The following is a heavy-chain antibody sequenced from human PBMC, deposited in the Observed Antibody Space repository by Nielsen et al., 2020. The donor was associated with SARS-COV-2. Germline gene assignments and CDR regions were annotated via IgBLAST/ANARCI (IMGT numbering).Heavy chain of an antibody. CDR2: IYYSGST. CDR1: GGSISSYY. V-gene: IGHV4-30-4*01. J-gene: IGHJ4*02. Sequence: SETLSLTCTVSGGSISSYYWSWIRQPPGKGLEWIGYIYYSGSTYYNPSLKSRVTISVDTSTNQFSLKLSSVTAADTALYYCARGPLLRYFDWLFDYWGQGTLVTVSS. CDR3: ARGPLLRYFDWLFDY. D-gene: IGHD3-9*01.